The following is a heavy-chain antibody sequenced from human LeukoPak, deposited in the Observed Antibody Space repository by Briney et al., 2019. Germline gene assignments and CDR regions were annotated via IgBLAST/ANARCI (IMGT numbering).Heavy chain of an antibody. V-gene: IGHV1-46*01. D-gene: IGHD3-9*01. Sequence: AASVKVSCKASGYTFTDYYMHWVRQAPGQGLEWMGIINPSGGSTSYAQKFQGRVTMTRDTSTSTVYMELSSLRSEDTAVYYCARDATGYFRFDYWGQGTLVTVSS. CDR2: INPSGGST. CDR3: ARDATGYFRFDY. CDR1: GYTFTDYY. J-gene: IGHJ4*02.